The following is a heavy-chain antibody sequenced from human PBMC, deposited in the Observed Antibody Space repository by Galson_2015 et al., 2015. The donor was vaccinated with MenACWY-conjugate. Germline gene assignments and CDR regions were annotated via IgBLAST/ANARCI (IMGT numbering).Heavy chain of an antibody. Sequence: SETLSLTCTVSGGSISSRSYYWGWIRQPPGKGLEWIGSIFYLGSTYSNPSLKSRVTISVDTSTNQFSLKLTSVTAADTAVYYCARVDMGYCSGGTCSGRGWFDPWGQGTLVTVSS. CDR2: IFYLGST. J-gene: IGHJ5*02. D-gene: IGHD2-15*01. CDR1: GGSISSRSYY. CDR3: ARVDMGYCSGGTCSGRGWFDP. V-gene: IGHV4-39*07.